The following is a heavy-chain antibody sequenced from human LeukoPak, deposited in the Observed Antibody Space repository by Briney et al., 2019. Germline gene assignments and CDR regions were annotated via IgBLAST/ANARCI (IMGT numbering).Heavy chain of an antibody. J-gene: IGHJ6*04. CDR3: ASSALPPTWGV. V-gene: IGHV3-74*01. CDR2: INPDGSST. D-gene: IGHD7-27*01. Sequence: PGGSLRLSCAASGFTFSSYWMHWVRQAPGKGLMWVSRINPDGSSTNYADSVKGRFTISRDNAKSTLYLQMNSLRAEDTAVYYCASSALPPTWGVWGKGTTVTVSS. CDR1: GFTFSSYW.